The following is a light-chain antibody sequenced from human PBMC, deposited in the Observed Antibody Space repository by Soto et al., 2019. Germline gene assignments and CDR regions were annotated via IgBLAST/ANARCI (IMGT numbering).Light chain of an antibody. Sequence: QSVLAQPASVSGSPGQSITVSCTGANSDLGGYNYVSWYQHHPGKAPKLMIYEVSNRPSGVSNRFSGSKSGNTASLAISGLQAEDEADYYCSSYTSSGTLVFGTGTKVTV. CDR1: NSDLGGYNY. J-gene: IGLJ1*01. CDR3: SSYTSSGTLV. V-gene: IGLV2-14*01. CDR2: EVS.